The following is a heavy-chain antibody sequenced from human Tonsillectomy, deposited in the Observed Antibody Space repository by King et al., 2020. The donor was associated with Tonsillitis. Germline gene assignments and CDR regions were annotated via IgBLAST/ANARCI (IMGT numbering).Heavy chain of an antibody. V-gene: IGHV4-4*02. CDR3: ARESRGGATDY. CDR2: IYQSGSA. D-gene: IGHD1-26*01. Sequence: LQLQESGPGLVKPSGTLSLTCAVSGGSISSSNWWSWVRQPPGKGLEWIGEIYQSGSAHYNPSLQSRVNISVDKSKKQFSLKLSPVTAADTAVYYGARESRGGATDYWGQGTLVTGSS. J-gene: IGHJ4*02. CDR1: GGSISSSNW.